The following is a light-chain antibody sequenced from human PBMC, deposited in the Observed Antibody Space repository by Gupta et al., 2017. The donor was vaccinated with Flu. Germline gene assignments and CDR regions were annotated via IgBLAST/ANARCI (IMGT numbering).Light chain of an antibody. V-gene: IGLV3-21*02. CDR3: QVWDSSSDHVV. CDR2: DDS. J-gene: IGLJ2*01. Sequence: GQTAKITCGGNNIGSKSVHWYQQKPGQAPVLVVYDDSFRPSGIPERFSGSNSWNTATLTITRVEAGDEADYYCQVWDSSSDHVVFGGGTKLTVL. CDR1: NIGSKS.